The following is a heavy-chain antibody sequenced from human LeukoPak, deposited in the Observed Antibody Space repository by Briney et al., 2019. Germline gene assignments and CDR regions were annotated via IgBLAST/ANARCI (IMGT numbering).Heavy chain of an antibody. V-gene: IGHV3-30*02. CDR1: GFTFSSYG. CDR2: IRYDGSNK. D-gene: IGHD3-22*01. J-gene: IGHJ4*02. Sequence: GGSLRLSCAASGFTFSSYGMHWVRQAPGKGLEWVAFIRYDGSNKYYADSVKGRFTISRDNSKNTLYLQMNGLRAEDTAVYYCAKDRTMIVVPLENWGQGTLVTVSS. CDR3: AKDRTMIVVPLEN.